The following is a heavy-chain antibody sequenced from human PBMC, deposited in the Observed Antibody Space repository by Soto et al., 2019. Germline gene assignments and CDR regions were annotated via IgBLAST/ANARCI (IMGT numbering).Heavy chain of an antibody. CDR1: GYSFTSYW. V-gene: IGHV5-51*01. CDR3: ARHSYYGSGSYPHRDYYYYYGMDV. CDR2: IYPGDSDT. D-gene: IGHD3-10*01. Sequence: PGESLKISCKGSGYSFTSYWIGWVRQMPGKGLEWMGIIYPGDSDTRYSPSFQGQVTISADKSISTAYLQWSSLKASDTAMYYCARHSYYGSGSYPHRDYYYYYGMDVWGQGTTVTVSS. J-gene: IGHJ6*02.